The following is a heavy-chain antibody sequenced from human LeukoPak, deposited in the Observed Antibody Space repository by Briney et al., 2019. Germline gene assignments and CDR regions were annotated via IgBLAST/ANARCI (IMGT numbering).Heavy chain of an antibody. CDR1: GGSFSGYY. D-gene: IGHD3-10*01. Sequence: PSETLSLTCAVYGGSFSGYYWSWIRQPPGKGLEWIGEINHSGSTNYNPSLKSRVTISVDTSKNQFSLKLSSVTAADTAVYYCASLRYGSGSHFRRSGYNWFDPWGQGTLVTVSS. CDR3: ASLRYGSGSHFRRSGYNWFDP. CDR2: INHSGST. V-gene: IGHV4-34*01. J-gene: IGHJ5*02.